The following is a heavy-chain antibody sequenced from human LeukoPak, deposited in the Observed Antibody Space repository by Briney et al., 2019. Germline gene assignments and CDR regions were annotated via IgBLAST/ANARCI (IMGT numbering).Heavy chain of an antibody. D-gene: IGHD3-16*01. CDR1: EFTFGNFA. CDR2: IRGGGAGA. Sequence: PGGSLRLSCAASEFTFGNFAMSWVRQAPGKGLEWVSYIRGGGAGALYADSAKGRFTVSRDNSRSTLYLQMNSLRVEDTAVYYCAKCAQSYGNDAFDLWGPGTKVTVSS. CDR3: AKCAQSYGNDAFDL. V-gene: IGHV3-23*01. J-gene: IGHJ3*01.